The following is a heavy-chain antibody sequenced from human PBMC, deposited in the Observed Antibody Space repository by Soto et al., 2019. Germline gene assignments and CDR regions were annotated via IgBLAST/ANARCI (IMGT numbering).Heavy chain of an antibody. CDR2: IYWDDDK. V-gene: IGHV2-5*02. Sequence: SGPTLVNPTQTLTLTCTFSGFSLNTSGVGVGWIRQPPGKALEWLALIYWDDDKRYSPSLKSRLTITKDTSKNQVVLTMTNMDPVDTGTYYFSYWPDDHYPLDYCRQGTLVIVSS. D-gene: IGHD1-1*01. CDR1: GFSLNTSGVG. J-gene: IGHJ4*02. CDR3: SYWPDDHYPLDY.